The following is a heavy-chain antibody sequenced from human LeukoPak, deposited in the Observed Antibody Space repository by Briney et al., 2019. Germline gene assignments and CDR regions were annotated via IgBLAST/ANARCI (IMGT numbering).Heavy chain of an antibody. CDR1: GGSVRSTSYY. V-gene: IGHV4-61*01. D-gene: IGHD2-2*01. Sequence: SETLSLTCSVSGGSVRSTSYYWSWIRQSPGKGLEWIGYIYNTGRTNYNASLNSRVTIPLDTSKNQFSLKLSSLTAADTAMYYRASLYCTRTSCYFLDPWGQGTLVIVSS. CDR2: IYNTGRT. CDR3: ASLYCTRTSCYFLDP. J-gene: IGHJ5*02.